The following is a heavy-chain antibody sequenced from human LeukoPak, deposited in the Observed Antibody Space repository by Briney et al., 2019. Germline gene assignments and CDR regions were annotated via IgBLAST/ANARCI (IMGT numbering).Heavy chain of an antibody. CDR2: INSDGSST. V-gene: IGHV3-74*01. J-gene: IGHJ6*04. D-gene: IGHD6-19*01. CDR3: ARDFRYDSGWYLYYYYCYGMDV. CDR1: GFTFSSYW. Sequence: GGSLRLSCAASGFTFSSYWMHWVRQAPGKGLVWVSRINSDGSSTSYADSVKGRFTISRDNAKNTLYLQMNSLRAEDTAVYYCARDFRYDSGWYLYYYYCYGMDVWGKGTTVTVSS.